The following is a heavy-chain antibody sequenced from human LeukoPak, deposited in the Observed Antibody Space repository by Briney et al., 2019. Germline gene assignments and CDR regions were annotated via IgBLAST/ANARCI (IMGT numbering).Heavy chain of an antibody. J-gene: IGHJ4*02. CDR2: ISVGSDV. Sequence: PGGSLRLSCAVSGLTVSNSAMSWVRQAPGKGLEWVSAISVGSDVYYADSVKGRFAISRDNSKHTVYLQMDSLRAEDTAVYYCAKSHVSTATGTGRYFDYWGQGTLVTVSS. V-gene: IGHV3-23*01. CDR3: AKSHVSTATGTGRYFDY. CDR1: GLTVSNSA. D-gene: IGHD3-9*01.